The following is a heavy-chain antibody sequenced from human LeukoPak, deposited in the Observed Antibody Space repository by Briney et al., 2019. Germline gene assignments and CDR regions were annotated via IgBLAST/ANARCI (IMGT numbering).Heavy chain of an antibody. Sequence: PGGSLRLSCAASGFTFSDDYMSWIRQAPGKGLEWVSYISSSGSTIYYAGSVKGRFTISRDNAKNSLYLQMSSLRAEDTAVYYCARDMVPGRGYSYGYPLDYWGQGTLVTVSS. D-gene: IGHD5-18*01. J-gene: IGHJ4*02. CDR1: GFTFSDDY. CDR3: ARDMVPGRGYSYGYPLDY. CDR2: ISSSGSTI. V-gene: IGHV3-11*01.